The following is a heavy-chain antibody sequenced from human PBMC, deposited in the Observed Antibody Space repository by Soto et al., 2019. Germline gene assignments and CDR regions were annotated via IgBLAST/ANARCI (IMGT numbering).Heavy chain of an antibody. Sequence: QVQLVESGGGEVQPGRSLTISCAASGFTFSTYGMDWVRQTPGKGLEWVAVISSDGTNKFYSDSVKGRFTISRDNFKNTLTLQMNSLRADDTAVYSCAKDLQSYGDYDYYCYGMDVWGLGTRVTVSS. V-gene: IGHV3-30*18. J-gene: IGHJ6*02. CDR3: AKDLQSYGDYDYYCYGMDV. D-gene: IGHD4-17*01. CDR2: ISSDGTNK. CDR1: GFTFSTYG.